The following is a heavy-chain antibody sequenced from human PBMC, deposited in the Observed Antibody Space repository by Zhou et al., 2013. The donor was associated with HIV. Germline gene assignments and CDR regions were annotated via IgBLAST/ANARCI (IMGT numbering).Heavy chain of an antibody. CDR1: QYTFTDYY. V-gene: IGHV1-2*02. D-gene: IGHD3-10*01. CDR3: AREGGHGSGRSQYYYYGMDV. J-gene: IGHJ6*02. CDR2: ISPKTGDT. Sequence: QVQLVQSGPELKKPRASVKVSCKASQYTFTDYYIHWLRQAPGKGLEWMGWISPKTGDTNYAHNFLGRITMTRDTSIATAYMELRSLRSDDTAVYFCAREGGHGSGRSQYYYYGMDVWGQGTTVIVSS.